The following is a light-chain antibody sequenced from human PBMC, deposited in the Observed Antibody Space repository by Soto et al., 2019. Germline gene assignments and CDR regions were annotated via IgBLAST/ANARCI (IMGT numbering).Light chain of an antibody. CDR2: DAS. V-gene: IGKV3-11*01. J-gene: IGKJ1*01. Sequence: EIVLTQSPATLSVSPGERATLSCRASQSIDTDLGWYQQKPGQAPRLLIYDASNRAISIPGRFSGSGSGTDFTLTISSVEPEDPAVYYCQQRNKWPRTFGQGTKVEI. CDR1: QSIDTD. CDR3: QQRNKWPRT.